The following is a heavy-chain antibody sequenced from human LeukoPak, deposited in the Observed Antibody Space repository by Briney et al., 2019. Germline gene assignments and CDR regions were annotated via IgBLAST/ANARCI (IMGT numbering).Heavy chain of an antibody. CDR3: ATPAAGPGAEYSLY. CDR2: TSSSSSTI. Sequence: PGGSLRLSCAASGFTFSGYDMSWVRQAPGKGLEWVSYTSSSSSTIYYADSVKSRFTISRDNAKNSLYLQMSSLRAEDTAVYYCATPAAGPGAEYSLYWGQGTLVIVSS. CDR1: GFTFSGYD. J-gene: IGHJ1*01. V-gene: IGHV3-48*04. D-gene: IGHD6-13*01.